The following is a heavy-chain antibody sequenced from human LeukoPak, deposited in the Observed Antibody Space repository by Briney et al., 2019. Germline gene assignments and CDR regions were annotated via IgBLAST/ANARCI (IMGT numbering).Heavy chain of an antibody. CDR3: ARGLMLEAAANAFDI. J-gene: IGHJ3*02. CDR2: IIPILGIA. Sequence: GASVKVSCKASGGTFSSYAISWVRQAPGQGLEWMGRIIPILGIANYAQKFQGRVTITADKSTSTAYMELSSLRSEDTAVYYCARGLMLEAAANAFDIWGQGTMVTVSS. V-gene: IGHV1-69*04. CDR1: GGTFSSYA. D-gene: IGHD2-15*01.